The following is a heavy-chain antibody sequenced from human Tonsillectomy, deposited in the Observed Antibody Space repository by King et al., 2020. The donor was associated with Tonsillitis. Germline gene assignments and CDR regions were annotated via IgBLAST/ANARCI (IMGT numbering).Heavy chain of an antibody. CDR3: ARDQGLTYHYHSSGNN. V-gene: IGHV1-2*02. J-gene: IGHJ4*02. CDR2: INPNSGGT. D-gene: IGHD3-22*01. Sequence: VQLVESGAEVKKPGASVKVSCKASGYTFTGYYMHWVRQAPGQGLEWMGWINPNSGGTNYAQKFQGRVTMTRDTSISTAYMELTGLRSDDTAVYYCARDQGLTYHYHSSGNNWGQGTLVTVSS. CDR1: GYTFTGYY.